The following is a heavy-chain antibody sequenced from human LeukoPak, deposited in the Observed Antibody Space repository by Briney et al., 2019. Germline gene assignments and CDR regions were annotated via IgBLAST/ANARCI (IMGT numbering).Heavy chain of an antibody. CDR2: IYYSGST. CDR3: ARDRHSGYDSGPLYYYYYMDV. V-gene: IGHV4-59*01. Sequence: SETLSLTCTVSGGSISSYYWSWIRQPPGKGLEWIGYIYYSGSTNYNPSLKSRVTISVDTSKNQFSLKLSSVTAADTAVYYCARDRHSGYDSGPLYYYYYMDVWGKGTTVTVSS. J-gene: IGHJ6*03. D-gene: IGHD5-12*01. CDR1: GGSISSYY.